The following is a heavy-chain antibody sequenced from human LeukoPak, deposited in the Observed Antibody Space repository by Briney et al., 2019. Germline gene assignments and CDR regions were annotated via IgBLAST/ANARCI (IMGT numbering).Heavy chain of an antibody. J-gene: IGHJ4*02. D-gene: IGHD2-2*01. CDR3: AKGNQFVVVPAATGRGYYFDY. CDR1: GFTFSSYA. Sequence: QPGGSLRLSCAASGFTFSSYAMSWVRQAPGKGLEWVSAISGSGGSTYYANSVKGRFTISRDNSKNTLYLQMNSLRAEDTAVYYCAKGNQFVVVPAATGRGYYFDYWGQGTLVTVSS. CDR2: ISGSGGST. V-gene: IGHV3-23*01.